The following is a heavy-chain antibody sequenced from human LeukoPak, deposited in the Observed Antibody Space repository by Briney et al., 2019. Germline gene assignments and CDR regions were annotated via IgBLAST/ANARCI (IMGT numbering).Heavy chain of an antibody. D-gene: IGHD3-22*01. J-gene: IGHJ4*02. V-gene: IGHV3-21*01. CDR3: ARVPYYYDSSGYYIDY. CDR2: ISSSSSYI. Sequence: GGSLRLSCAASGFTFSSYSMNWVRQAPGKGLEWVSSISSSSSYIYYADSVKGRFTISRDNSKNTLYLQMNSLRAEDTAVYYCARVPYYYDSSGYYIDYWGQGTLVTVSS. CDR1: GFTFSSYS.